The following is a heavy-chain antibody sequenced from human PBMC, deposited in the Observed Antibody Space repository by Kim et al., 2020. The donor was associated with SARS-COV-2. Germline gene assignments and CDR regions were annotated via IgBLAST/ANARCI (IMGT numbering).Heavy chain of an antibody. CDR3: ARGFSFAS. J-gene: IGHJ4*02. V-gene: IGHV6-1*01. Sequence: KWYNDYAVSVKSRLSINADASKNQFSLQLTSVTPEDTALYYCARGFSFASWGQGTLVTVSS. CDR2: KWYN.